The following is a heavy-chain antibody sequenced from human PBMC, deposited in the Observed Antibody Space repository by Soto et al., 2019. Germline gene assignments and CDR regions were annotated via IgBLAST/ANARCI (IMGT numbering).Heavy chain of an antibody. CDR3: AKGRASGGNGGDS. V-gene: IGHV3-23*01. CDR2: ISASGDNT. D-gene: IGHD6-19*01. Sequence: EVQLLESGGGLVQPGGSLRLTCAASGFTVRNNGMIWVRQAPGKGLEWVSGISASGDNTYYADSVKGRFTISRDNSKNTLYVQMNRLRAEDTAVYYCAKGRASGGNGGDSWGQGTLVTVSS. CDR1: GFTVRNNG. J-gene: IGHJ4*02.